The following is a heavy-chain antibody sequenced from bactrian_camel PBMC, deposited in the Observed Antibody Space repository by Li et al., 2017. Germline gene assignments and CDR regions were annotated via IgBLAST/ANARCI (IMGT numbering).Heavy chain of an antibody. CDR2: IYTEGGRP. Sequence: VQLVESGAGSVEAGGSLRLSCTMSGYTDSVAVMGWWRQAPGKGSEAVAQIYTEGGRPLYADSVMGRFTISQDYTKHTVYLQMNSLEPEDTAMYYCAHGLLCGLGRTDFGYWGQGTQVTVS. J-gene: IGHJ6*01. CDR1: GYTDSVAV. CDR3: AHGLLCGLGRTDFGY. V-gene: IGHV3S40*01. D-gene: IGHD2*01.